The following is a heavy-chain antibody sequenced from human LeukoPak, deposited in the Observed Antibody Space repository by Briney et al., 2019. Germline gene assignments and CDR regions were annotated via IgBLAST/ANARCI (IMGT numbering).Heavy chain of an antibody. J-gene: IGHJ4*02. CDR1: GFTFSRHW. CDR2: IMSDGSRT. D-gene: IGHD2-15*01. V-gene: IGHV3-74*01. CDR3: RRGYSTTPGDY. Sequence: GGSLRLSCAASGFTFSRHWMYWVRQAPGKGLVWVSRIMSDGSRTSYADSVKGRFTISRGNAKNTLYLQMNSLRAEDTAVYYCRRGYSTTPGDYWGQGTLVTVSS.